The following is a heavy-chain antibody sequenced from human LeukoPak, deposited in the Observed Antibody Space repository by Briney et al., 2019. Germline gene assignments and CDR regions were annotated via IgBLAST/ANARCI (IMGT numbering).Heavy chain of an antibody. Sequence: GESLKISCKGFGYSFNSYWIGWVRQMPGKGLEWMGIIYPGDFDTRYSPSFQGQVTISADKSISTAYLQWSSLKASDTAMYYCARLTGSYWDYFDYWGQGTLVTVSS. D-gene: IGHD1-26*01. CDR3: ARLTGSYWDYFDY. CDR2: IYPGDFDT. J-gene: IGHJ4*02. V-gene: IGHV5-51*01. CDR1: GYSFNSYW.